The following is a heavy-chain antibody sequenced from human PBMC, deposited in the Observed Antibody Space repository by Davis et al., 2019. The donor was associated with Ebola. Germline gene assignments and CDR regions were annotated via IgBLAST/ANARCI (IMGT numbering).Heavy chain of an antibody. CDR1: GFTFDDYA. J-gene: IGHJ6*02. CDR3: ATSGSYYYGMDV. CDR2: ISWDGGST. V-gene: IGHV3-43D*03. D-gene: IGHD3-10*01. Sequence: GESLKISCAASGFTFDDYAMHWVRQAPGKGLEWVSLISWDGGSTYYADSVKGRFTISRDNSKNSLYLQMNSLRAEGTALYYCATSGSYYYGMDVWGQGTTVTVSS.